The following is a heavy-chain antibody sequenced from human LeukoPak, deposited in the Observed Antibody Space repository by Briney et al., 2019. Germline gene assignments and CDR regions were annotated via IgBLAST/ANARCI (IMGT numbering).Heavy chain of an antibody. CDR1: GGTFSSYA. V-gene: IGHV1-69*13. D-gene: IGHD3-10*01. Sequence: SVKVSCKASGGTFSSYAISWVRQAPGQGLEWMGGIIPIFGTANYAQKFQGRVTITADESTSTAYMELSSLRSEDTAVYYCARVNWGSGSYFYYYYYMDVWGKGTTVTISS. CDR3: ARVNWGSGSYFYYYYYMDV. J-gene: IGHJ6*03. CDR2: IIPIFGTA.